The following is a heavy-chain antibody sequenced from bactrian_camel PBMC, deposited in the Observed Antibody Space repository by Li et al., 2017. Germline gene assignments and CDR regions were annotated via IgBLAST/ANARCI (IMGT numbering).Heavy chain of an antibody. D-gene: IGHD5*01. CDR2: IRSDGSNT. Sequence: HVQLVESGGGLVQPGESLRLSCAASGFTFSRYYMSWVRQAPGKGLECVSNIRSDGSNTYYADSVKGRFTISRDNAKNTVYLQMNSLTPEDTAVYYCVRYLQRLDYWGQGTQVTVS. J-gene: IGHJ4*01. V-gene: IGHV3-2*01. CDR1: GFTFSRYY. CDR3: VRYLQRLDY.